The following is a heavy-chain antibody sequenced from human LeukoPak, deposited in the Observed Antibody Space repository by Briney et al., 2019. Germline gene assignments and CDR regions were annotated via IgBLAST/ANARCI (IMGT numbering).Heavy chain of an antibody. V-gene: IGHV1-8*01. D-gene: IGHD2/OR15-2a*01. CDR1: GYTFTSYD. J-gene: IGHJ4*02. Sequence: GASVKVSCKASGYTFTSYDINWVRQATGQGLEWMGWMNPNSGNTGYAQKFQGRVTMTRNTSISTAHMELSSLRSEDTAVYYCARGLRGHFRLVSRIEDYWGQGTLVTVSS. CDR3: ARGLRGHFRLVSRIEDY. CDR2: MNPNSGNT.